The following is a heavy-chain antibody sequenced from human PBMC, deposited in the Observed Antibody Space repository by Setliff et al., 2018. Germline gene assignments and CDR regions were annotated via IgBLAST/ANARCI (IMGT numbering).Heavy chain of an antibody. D-gene: IGHD3-3*01. CDR3: ARSWRAGALNHFDY. Sequence: ASVKVSCKASGYPFNNYGISWLRQTPGQGLEWMGWIGGHNDDPLFAQKLQGRATMTTDTSTTTAYMELKSPRSDDTAVYYCARSWRAGALNHFDYWGQGSRVTVSS. V-gene: IGHV1-18*01. J-gene: IGHJ4*02. CDR1: GYPFNNYG. CDR2: IGGHNDDP.